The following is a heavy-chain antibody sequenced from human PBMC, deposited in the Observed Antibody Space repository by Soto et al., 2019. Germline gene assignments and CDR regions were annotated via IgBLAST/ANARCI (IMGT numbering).Heavy chain of an antibody. D-gene: IGHD3-16*02. CDR2: ISSSSSYI. J-gene: IGHJ6*03. CDR1: GFTFSSYS. V-gene: IGHV3-21*01. CDR3: ARGSIGDV. Sequence: EVQLVESGGGLVKPGGSLRLSCAASGFTFSSYSMNWVRQAQGKGLEWVSSISSSSSYIYYADSVKGRFTISRDNAKNSVCLKMNSLRAEYTAVYYCARGSIGDVWGKGTTVTVSS.